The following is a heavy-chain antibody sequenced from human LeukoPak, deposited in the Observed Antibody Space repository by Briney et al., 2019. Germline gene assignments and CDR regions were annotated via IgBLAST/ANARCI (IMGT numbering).Heavy chain of an antibody. CDR2: ISAYNGNT. J-gene: IGHJ6*02. D-gene: IGHD6-19*01. V-gene: IGHV1-18*01. CDR3: AMGGWYGGNYYGMDV. CDR1: GYTFTSYG. Sequence: ASVKVSCKASGYTFTSYGISWVRQAPGQGLEWMGWISAYNGNTNYAQKLQGRVTTTTDTSTSTAYMELRSLRSDDTAVYYCAMGGWYGGNYYGMDVWGQGTTVTVSS.